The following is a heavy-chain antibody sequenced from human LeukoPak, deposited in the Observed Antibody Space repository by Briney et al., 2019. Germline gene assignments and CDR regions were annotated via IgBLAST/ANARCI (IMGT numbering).Heavy chain of an antibody. J-gene: IGHJ4*02. D-gene: IGHD2-2*01. V-gene: IGHV1-2*02. CDR3: ARGVAVVVPAAMGY. Sequence: ASVKVSCKASGYTFTSYGISWVRQAPGQGLEWMGWINPNSGGTNYAQKFQGRVTMTRDTSISTAYMELSRLRSDDTAVYYCARGVAVVVPAAMGYWGQGTLVTVSS. CDR1: GYTFTSYG. CDR2: INPNSGGT.